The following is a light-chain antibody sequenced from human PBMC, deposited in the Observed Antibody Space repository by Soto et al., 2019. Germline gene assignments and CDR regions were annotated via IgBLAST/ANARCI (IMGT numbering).Light chain of an antibody. V-gene: IGKV3-20*01. J-gene: IGKJ3*01. CDR1: QSVSSSY. CDR3: QQYANSPLT. CDR2: GAS. Sequence: EIVLTQAPGTPSLSPGEGATLSCRASQSVSSSYLAWYQQKPGQAPRLPIYGASSRATGIPNRFSGSGSGTDFTLTISRLEPEDFAVYYCQQYANSPLTFGPGTKVDIK.